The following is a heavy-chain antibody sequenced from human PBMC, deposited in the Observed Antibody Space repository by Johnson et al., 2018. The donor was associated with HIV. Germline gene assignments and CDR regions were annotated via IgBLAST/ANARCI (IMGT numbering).Heavy chain of an antibody. D-gene: IGHD6-25*01. J-gene: IGHJ3*02. V-gene: IGHV3-20*03. CDR2: INWNGGST. Sequence: FMFEDYGLSWVRQAPGKGLEWVSGINWNGGSTGYADSVKGRCTISRDNDKNKLYLQMNSLRAEDTAVYYCANLAASAAFDIWGQGTMVTVSS. CDR1: FMFEDYG. CDR3: ANLAASAAFDI.